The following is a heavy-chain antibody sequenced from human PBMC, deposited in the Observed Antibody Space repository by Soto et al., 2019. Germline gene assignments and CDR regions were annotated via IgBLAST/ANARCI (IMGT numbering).Heavy chain of an antibody. D-gene: IGHD4-17*01. J-gene: IGHJ6*03. CDR1: GDSVSSNSAA. CDR2: TYYRSKWYN. V-gene: IGHV6-1*01. Sequence: SSTLSLTCAISGDSVSSNSAAWNWIRQSPSRGLEWLGRTYYRSKWYNDYAVSVKSRITINPDTSKNQFSLQLNSVTPEDTAVYYCARGTLSTVTSAYYYYMDVWGKGTTVTVSS. CDR3: ARGTLSTVTSAYYYYMDV.